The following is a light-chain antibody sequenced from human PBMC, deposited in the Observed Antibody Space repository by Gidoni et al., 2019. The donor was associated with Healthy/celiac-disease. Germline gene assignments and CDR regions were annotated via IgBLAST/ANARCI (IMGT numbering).Light chain of an antibody. J-gene: IGKJ1*01. CDR3: QQYYSTPPA. CDR2: WAS. CDR1: QSGLYSSNNKNY. V-gene: IGKV4-1*01. Sequence: DIVMTQSPYSLAVSLGERATINCKSSQSGLYSSNNKNYLAWYQQKPGQPPKLLIYWASTRESGVPDRFSGSGSGTDFTLTISSLQAEDVAVYYCQQYYSTPPAFGQGTKVEIK.